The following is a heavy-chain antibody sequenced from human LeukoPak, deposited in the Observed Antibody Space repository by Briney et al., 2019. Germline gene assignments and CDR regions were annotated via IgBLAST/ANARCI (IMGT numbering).Heavy chain of an antibody. Sequence: SETLSLTCTVSGGSISSYYWSWIRQPPGKGLEWIGYIYSSGSTNYNPSLKSRVTISVDTSKNQFSLKLSSVTAADTAVYYCARFCSSTSCYAYDAFDIWGQGTMVTVSS. CDR1: GGSISSYY. CDR2: IYSSGST. J-gene: IGHJ3*02. CDR3: ARFCSSTSCYAYDAFDI. V-gene: IGHV4-59*01. D-gene: IGHD2-2*01.